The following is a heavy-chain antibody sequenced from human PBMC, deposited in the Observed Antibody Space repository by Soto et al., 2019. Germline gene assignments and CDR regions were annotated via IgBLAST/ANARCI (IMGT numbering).Heavy chain of an antibody. CDR1: GFTFSSYE. D-gene: IGHD5-12*01. CDR2: ITSGGSTM. J-gene: IGHJ3*02. CDR3: TKEKSVMYSGYDAFDI. Sequence: GGSLRLSCAVSGFTFSSYEMDGVRDGPGKGLEWVAHITSGGSTMYADSLKGRFTISRDNADNSLHLQMHSLRAEDTAVYYCTKEKSVMYSGYDAFDIWGRGTMVTVSS. V-gene: IGHV3-48*03.